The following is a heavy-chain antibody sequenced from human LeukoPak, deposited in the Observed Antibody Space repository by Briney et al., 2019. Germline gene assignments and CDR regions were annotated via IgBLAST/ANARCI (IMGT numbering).Heavy chain of an antibody. V-gene: IGHV4-4*07. CDR3: ARASYGYSSGRYFDY. CDR1: GGSISSYY. D-gene: IGHD6-19*01. Sequence: SETLSLTCTVSGGSISSYYWSWIRQPAGKGLEWIGRIYTSGSTNYNPSLKSRVTISVDTSKNQFSLKLSSVTAADTAVYYCARASYGYSSGRYFDYWGQGTLVTVSS. CDR2: IYTSGST. J-gene: IGHJ4*02.